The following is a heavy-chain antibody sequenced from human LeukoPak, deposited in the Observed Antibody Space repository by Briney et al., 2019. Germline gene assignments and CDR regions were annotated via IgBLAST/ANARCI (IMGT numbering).Heavy chain of an antibody. CDR3: ARDGWSPDY. CDR1: GFTFSSYA. CDR2: IKQDGSEK. Sequence: PGGSLRRSCAASGFTFSSYAMSWVRQAPGKGLEWVANIKQDGSEKYYVDSVKGRFTISRDNAKNSLYLQMNSLRAEDTAVYYCARDGWSPDYWGQGTLVTVSS. J-gene: IGHJ4*02. V-gene: IGHV3-7*01.